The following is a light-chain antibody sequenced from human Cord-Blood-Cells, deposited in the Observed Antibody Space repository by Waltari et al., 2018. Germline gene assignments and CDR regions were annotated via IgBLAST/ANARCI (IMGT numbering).Light chain of an antibody. V-gene: IGKV3-20*01. J-gene: IGKJ3*01. CDR2: GAS. CDR3: QQYGSSPFT. Sequence: EIVLTQSPGTLSLSPGERATLSCRASQSVSSSYLAWYQQKPGQAPRLLIYGASCRATGIPDRFSGSGSGTDFTLTISGLEPEDFAVYYCQQYGSSPFTFGPGTKVDIK. CDR1: QSVSSSY.